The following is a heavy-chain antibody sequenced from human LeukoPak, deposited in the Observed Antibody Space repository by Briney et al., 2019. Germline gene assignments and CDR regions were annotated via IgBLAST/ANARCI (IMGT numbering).Heavy chain of an antibody. CDR2: ISGSGGST. J-gene: IGHJ4*02. CDR3: ARGRYYDSRSPAGIKKYYFDY. Sequence: GGSLRLSCAASGFTFSSYAMSWVRQAPGKGLEWVSAISGSGGSTYYADSVKGRFTISRDNSKNTLYLQMNSLRAEDTAVYYCARGRYYDSRSPAGIKKYYFDYWGQGTLVTVSS. CDR1: GFTFSSYA. V-gene: IGHV3-23*01. D-gene: IGHD3-22*01.